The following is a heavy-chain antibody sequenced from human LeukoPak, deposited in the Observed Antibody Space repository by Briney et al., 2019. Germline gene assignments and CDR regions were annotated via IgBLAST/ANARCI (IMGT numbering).Heavy chain of an antibody. J-gene: IGHJ4*02. CDR2: TSYDGTNK. CDR3: ARDLSGGSGYLDY. D-gene: IGHD3-22*01. Sequence: GGSLRLSCTASGFTFSNYDMHWVRQAPGKGLEWVAVTSYDGTNKYYADSVKGRFTISRDNSKNTLYLQMSSLRAEDTAVYYCARDLSGGSGYLDYWGQGTLVTVSS. CDR1: GFTFSNYD. V-gene: IGHV3-30*03.